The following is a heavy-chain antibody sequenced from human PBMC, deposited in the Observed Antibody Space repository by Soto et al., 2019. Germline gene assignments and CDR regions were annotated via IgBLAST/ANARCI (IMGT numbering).Heavy chain of an antibody. Sequence: GGSLRLSCAASGFTFSSYSMNWVRQAPGKGLEWVSSISSSSSYIYYVDSVKGRFTISRDNAKNSLYLQMNSLRAEDTAVYYCARESPGLRYFDWLLRAFDYWGQGTLVTVSS. CDR1: GFTFSSYS. D-gene: IGHD3-9*01. CDR2: ISSSSSYI. J-gene: IGHJ4*02. V-gene: IGHV3-21*01. CDR3: ARESPGLRYFDWLLRAFDY.